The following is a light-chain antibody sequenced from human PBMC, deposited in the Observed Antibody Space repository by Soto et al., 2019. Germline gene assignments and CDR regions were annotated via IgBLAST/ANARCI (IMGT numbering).Light chain of an antibody. V-gene: IGKV3-11*01. CDR3: QHRTNGLT. Sequence: EIVLTQSPATLSLSPGERVTLSCRASQNVSTYLAWYQHKTGQAPRLLIYDASDRATGIPARFSGSGAGTAVTLAISSVEPEAFAVYYCQHRTNGLTFGPATKVDIK. CDR1: QNVSTY. J-gene: IGKJ3*01. CDR2: DAS.